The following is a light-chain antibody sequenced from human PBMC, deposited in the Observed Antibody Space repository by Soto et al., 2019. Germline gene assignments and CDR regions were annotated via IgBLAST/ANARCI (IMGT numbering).Light chain of an antibody. J-gene: IGKJ1*01. CDR2: GAS. Sequence: EIGLTQSACTLSLSSGERATLSCGASQSVSSSYLAWYQQKPGQAPRLLIYGASNRATGIPDRFSGGGSGTDSTLTISRLQPEDFAVYYCQQYGSSGTFGQGTKVDIK. V-gene: IGKV3-20*01. CDR1: QSVSSSY. CDR3: QQYGSSGT.